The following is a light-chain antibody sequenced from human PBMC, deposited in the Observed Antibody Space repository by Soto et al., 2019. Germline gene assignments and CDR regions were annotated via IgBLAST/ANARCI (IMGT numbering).Light chain of an antibody. J-gene: IGLJ2*01. CDR2: SYN. V-gene: IGLV1-44*01. Sequence: QSVLTQSPSASGTPGQGVTISCSGGSSNIGTNTVNWYQQISGAAPKLLIYSYNERPSGVPDRFSGSKSGTSASLAISGLQSEDEGDYYCAAWDDSLNGVVFGGGTKLTVL. CDR3: AAWDDSLNGVV. CDR1: SSNIGTNT.